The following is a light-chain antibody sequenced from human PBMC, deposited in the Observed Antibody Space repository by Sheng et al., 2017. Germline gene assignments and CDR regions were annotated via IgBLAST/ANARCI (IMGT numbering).Light chain of an antibody. CDR3: QQYYNWPPYT. V-gene: IGKV3-15*01. CDR1: QSVSSN. CDR2: GAS. J-gene: IGKJ2*01. Sequence: EIVLTQSPATLSLSPGERATLSCRASQSVSSNLAWYQQKPGQAPRLLIHGASTRATGIPARFSGSGSGTEFTLTISSLQSEDSAVYYCQQYYNWPPYTFGQGTKLEIK.